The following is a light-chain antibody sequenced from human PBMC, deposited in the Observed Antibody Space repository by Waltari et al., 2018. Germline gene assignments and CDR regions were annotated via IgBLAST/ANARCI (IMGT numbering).Light chain of an antibody. V-gene: IGKV3-11*01. J-gene: IGKJ2*01. CDR3: QQRSSLYT. CDR1: QSVSSY. CDR2: DAS. Sequence: EIVLTQSPATLSFSPGERATLSCRARQSVSSYLAWYQQKPGQAPRLLIYDASNRATGIPARFTGSGSGTDFTLTISSLEPEDFAVYYCQQRSSLYTFGQGTKLEIK.